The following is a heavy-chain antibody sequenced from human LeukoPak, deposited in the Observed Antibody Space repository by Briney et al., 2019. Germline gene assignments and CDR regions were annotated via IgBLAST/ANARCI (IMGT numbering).Heavy chain of an antibody. J-gene: IGHJ2*01. V-gene: IGHV4-61*02. Sequence: PSQTLSLTCTVSGGSISSGSYYWSWIRQPAGKGLERIGRIYTSGSTNYNPSLKSRVTISVDTSKNQFSLKLSSVTAADTAVYYCARTHSSGWSGSYWYFDLWGRGTLVTVSS. CDR2: IYTSGST. D-gene: IGHD6-19*01. CDR3: ARTHSSGWSGSYWYFDL. CDR1: GGSISSGSYY.